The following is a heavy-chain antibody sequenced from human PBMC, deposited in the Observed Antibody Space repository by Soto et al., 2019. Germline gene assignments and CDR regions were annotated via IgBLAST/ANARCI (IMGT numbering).Heavy chain of an antibody. D-gene: IGHD2-2*01. CDR3: ARDSLGYCTSTSCYWSEDY. CDR1: GFTFSTYW. V-gene: IGHV3-7*03. J-gene: IGHJ4*02. CDR2: IKQDGSEK. Sequence: GGSLRLSCSDSGFTFSTYWMSWVRQAPGKGLEWVANIKQDGSEKYYVGSVKGRFTISRDNAKNSLYLQMNSLRAEDTAVYYCARDSLGYCTSTSCYWSEDYWGQGTLVPVSS.